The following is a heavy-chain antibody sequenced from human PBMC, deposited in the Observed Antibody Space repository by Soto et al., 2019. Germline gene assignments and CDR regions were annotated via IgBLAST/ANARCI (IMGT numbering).Heavy chain of an antibody. V-gene: IGHV1-2*04. D-gene: IGHD2-8*01. CDR3: ARHLREKYCTNGVCAAGFDP. CDR1: GYTFTGYY. CDR2: INPNSGGT. Sequence: ASVKVSCKASGYTFTGYYMHWVRQAPGQGLEWMGWINPNSGGTNYAQKFQGWVTMTRDTSISTVYMELSSLRSEDTAVYYCARHLREKYCTNGVCAAGFDPWGQGTLATVSS. J-gene: IGHJ5*02.